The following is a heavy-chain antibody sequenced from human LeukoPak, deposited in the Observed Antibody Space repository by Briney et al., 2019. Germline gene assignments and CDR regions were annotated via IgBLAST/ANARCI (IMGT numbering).Heavy chain of an antibody. V-gene: IGHV4-34*01. J-gene: IGHJ5*02. Sequence: SETLSLTCAVYGGSFSGYYWSWIRQPPGKGLEWIGEINHSGSTNYNPSLKSRVTISVDTSKNQFSLKLSSVTAADTAVYYCARPKGYGSGSYYTSGWFDPWGQGTLVTVSS. CDR1: GGSFSGYY. CDR3: ARPKGYGSGSYYTSGWFDP. D-gene: IGHD3-10*01. CDR2: INHSGST.